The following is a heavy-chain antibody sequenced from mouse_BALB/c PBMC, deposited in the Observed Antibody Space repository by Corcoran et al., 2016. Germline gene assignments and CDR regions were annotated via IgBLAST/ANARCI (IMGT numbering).Heavy chain of an antibody. CDR1: GFNIKDTY. CDR2: IVPANGNT. Sequence: EVQLQQSGAELVKPGASVKLSCTASGFNIKDTYMHWVKQRPEQGLEWIGRIVPANGNTKYDPKFQGKATITADTSSNTAYLQLSSLTSGDTAVYYCARWDWYFDVWGAGTTVTVSS. J-gene: IGHJ1*01. V-gene: IGHV14-3*02. CDR3: ARWDWYFDV.